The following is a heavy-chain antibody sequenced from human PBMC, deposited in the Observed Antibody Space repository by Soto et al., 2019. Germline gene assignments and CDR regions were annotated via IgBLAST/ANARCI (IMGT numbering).Heavy chain of an antibody. CDR3: VRGKRGPWYFDL. V-gene: IGHV4-31*03. CDR2: IHSSGSI. Sequence: QVQLMESGPGLVRPSQTLSLTCTVSGGSINTAGDYWNWMRQRPGEGLEWIGSIHSSGSIYYTPSLKGRVSVPANTSKPQFPPRPDLVTSPDTALFYFVRGKRGPWYFDLWGRGTLVAVSS. J-gene: IGHJ2*01. CDR1: GGSINTAGDY. D-gene: IGHD3-10*01.